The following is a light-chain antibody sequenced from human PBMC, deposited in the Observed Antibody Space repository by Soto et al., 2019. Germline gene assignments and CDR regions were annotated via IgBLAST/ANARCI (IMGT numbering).Light chain of an antibody. J-gene: IGKJ5*01. CDR3: QQYNNWPRGT. CDR1: QGVGNN. Sequence: GFSQSPSTLSVSPGERATLSCRASQGVGNNLAWYQQKPGQAPRVLIYGTSTRATGIPVRFSGSGSGTEFTLTISSLQSEDFAVYYCQQYNNWPRGTFGQGTRLENK. CDR2: GTS. V-gene: IGKV3-15*01.